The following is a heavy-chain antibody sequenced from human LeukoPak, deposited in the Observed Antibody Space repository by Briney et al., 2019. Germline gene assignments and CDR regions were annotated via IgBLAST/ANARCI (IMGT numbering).Heavy chain of an antibody. CDR1: GFTFDDYD. V-gene: IGHV3-20*04. Sequence: GGSLRLSCAASGFTFDDYDMSWVRQAPGKGLEWVSGINWSGGSTGYADSVKGRFTISRDNAKNSLYLHMNSLRAEDTALYYCAKGLSSGYSGSDYWRQGTLVTVSS. D-gene: IGHD3-22*01. CDR2: INWSGGST. J-gene: IGHJ4*02. CDR3: AKGLSSGYSGSDY.